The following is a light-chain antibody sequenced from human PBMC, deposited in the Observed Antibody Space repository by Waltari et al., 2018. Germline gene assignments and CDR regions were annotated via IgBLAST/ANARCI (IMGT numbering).Light chain of an antibody. CDR2: EDN. CDR3: QSYDTSNVV. V-gene: IGLV6-57*02. J-gene: IGLJ2*01. CDR1: RGSIASKY. Sequence: NFMLTQPHSVSESPGKTVTISCTGSRGSIASKYVQWYQQRPGSAPTTVIYEDNQRPSGVPDRFSGSIDSSSNSASLTISGLNTEDEVDYYCQSYDTSNVVFGGGTKLTVL.